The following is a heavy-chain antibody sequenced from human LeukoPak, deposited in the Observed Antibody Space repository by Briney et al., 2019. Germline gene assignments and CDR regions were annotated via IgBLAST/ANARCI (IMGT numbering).Heavy chain of an antibody. J-gene: IGHJ4*02. CDR2: INHSGST. V-gene: IGHV4-34*01. CDR1: GGSFSGYY. D-gene: IGHD3-16*01. Sequence: SETLSLTCAVYGGSFSGYYWSWIRQPPGKGLEWIGEINHSGSTNYSPSLKSRVTVSLDTSRDQVSLMLSSVTAADTAVYYCARHRFGHLFDYWGQGTLVLVSS. CDR3: ARHRFGHLFDY.